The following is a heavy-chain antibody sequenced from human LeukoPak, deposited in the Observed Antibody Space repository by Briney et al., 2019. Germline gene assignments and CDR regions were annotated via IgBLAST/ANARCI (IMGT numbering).Heavy chain of an antibody. CDR3: ARPSTYYDFWSGYPGPFDI. V-gene: IGHV1-46*01. Sequence: ASVKVSCKASGYTFTSYYMHWVRQAPGQGLEWMGIINTSGGSASYAQKFQGRVTMTRDTSTSTVYMELSSLRSEDTAVYYCARPSTYYDFWSGYPGPFDIWGQGTMVTVAS. CDR2: INTSGGSA. D-gene: IGHD3-3*01. CDR1: GYTFTSYY. J-gene: IGHJ3*02.